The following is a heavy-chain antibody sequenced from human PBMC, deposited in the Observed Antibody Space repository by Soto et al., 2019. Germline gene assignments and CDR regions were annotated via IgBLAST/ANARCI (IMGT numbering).Heavy chain of an antibody. CDR1: GYTFTNYG. Sequence: ASVKVSCKASGYTFTNYGISWVRQAPGQGLEWMGWINTYNGNTNHAQKLQGRVTMTTDTSTSTAYMELRSLRSDDTAVYYCARGVGSGTYYNQYNWFDPWCPTXLVTVSS. V-gene: IGHV1-18*01. CDR2: INTYNGNT. D-gene: IGHD3-10*01. CDR3: ARGVGSGTYYNQYNWFDP. J-gene: IGHJ5*02.